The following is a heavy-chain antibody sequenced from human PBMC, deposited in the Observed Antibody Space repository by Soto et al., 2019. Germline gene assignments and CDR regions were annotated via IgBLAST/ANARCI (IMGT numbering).Heavy chain of an antibody. V-gene: IGHV3-53*01. J-gene: IGHJ4*02. Sequence: EVQVVESGGGLIQPGGSLRLSCKVSGFSVTANYMSWVRQAPEKGLDWVSVIYSGGSTYYVDSVKGRFSISRDISKNTLYLQMNSLRAEDTAVYYCHGYGYWGQGTLVTVSS. CDR1: GFSVTANY. D-gene: IGHD5-12*01. CDR2: IYSGGST. CDR3: HGYGY.